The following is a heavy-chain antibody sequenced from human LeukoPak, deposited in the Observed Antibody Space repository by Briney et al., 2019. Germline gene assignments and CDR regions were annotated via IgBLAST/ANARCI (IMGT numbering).Heavy chain of an antibody. CDR2: INPNSGGT. V-gene: IGHV1-2*02. Sequence: ASVKVSRKASGYTFTGYYLHWVRQAPGQGLEWMGWINPNSGGTNYAQKFQGRVTMTRDTSISTAYMELSRLRSDDTAVYYCARDLGDTWNNNNWFDPWGQGTLVTVSS. D-gene: IGHD1/OR15-1a*01. CDR1: GYTFTGYY. CDR3: ARDLGDTWNNNNWFDP. J-gene: IGHJ5*02.